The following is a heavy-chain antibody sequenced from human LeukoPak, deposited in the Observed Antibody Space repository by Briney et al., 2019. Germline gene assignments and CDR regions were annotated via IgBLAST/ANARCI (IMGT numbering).Heavy chain of an antibody. J-gene: IGHJ4*02. V-gene: IGHV4-34*01. CDR3: ARFIWPRRYFDY. CDR2: INHSGST. Sequence: SETLPLTCAVYGGSFSGYYWSWIRQPPGKGLEWIGEINHSGSTNYNPSLKSRVTISVDTSKNQFSLKLSSVTAADTAVYYCARFIWPRRYFDYWGQGTLVTVSS. CDR1: GGSFSGYY.